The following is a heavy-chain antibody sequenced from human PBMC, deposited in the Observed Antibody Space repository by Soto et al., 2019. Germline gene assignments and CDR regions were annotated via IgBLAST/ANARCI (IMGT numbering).Heavy chain of an antibody. CDR2: IYWNDDK. CDR3: VHRRPNRPPGY. Sequence: GSGPTLVNPTQTLTLTCTFSGFSLSTRGLGVGWIRQPPGKALEWLALIYWNDDKRYSPSLKTRLTITKDTSKNQVVLTMTDMGPGDAATFYCVHRRPNRPPGYWGQGTLVTVSS. J-gene: IGHJ4*02. CDR1: GFSLSTRGLG. V-gene: IGHV2-5*01.